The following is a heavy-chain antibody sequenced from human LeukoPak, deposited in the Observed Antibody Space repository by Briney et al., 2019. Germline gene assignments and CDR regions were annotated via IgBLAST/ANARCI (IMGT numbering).Heavy chain of an antibody. J-gene: IGHJ4*02. CDR2: INHSGST. D-gene: IGHD5-18*01. V-gene: IGHV4-34*01. CDR3: ATQVDTAMAAHFDY. Sequence: PSETLSLTCAVYGGSFSGYYWSWIRQPPGKGLEWIGEINHSGSTYYNPSLKSRVTISVDTSKNQFSLKLSSVTAADTAVYYCATQVDTAMAAHFDYWGQGTLVTVSS. CDR1: GGSFSGYY.